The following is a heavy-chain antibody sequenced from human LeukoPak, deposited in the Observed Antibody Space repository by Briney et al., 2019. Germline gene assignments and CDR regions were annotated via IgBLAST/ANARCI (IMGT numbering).Heavy chain of an antibody. V-gene: IGHV4-34*01. J-gene: IGHJ4*02. Sequence: SETLSLTCAVYGGSFSGYYWSWIRQPPGKGLEWIGEINHSGSTNYNPSLKSRVTISVDTSKNQFSLKLSSVTAADTAVYYCARGGYCSSTSCYNDYWGQGTLVTVS. CDR3: ARGGYCSSTSCYNDY. CDR2: INHSGST. CDR1: GGSFSGYY. D-gene: IGHD2-2*01.